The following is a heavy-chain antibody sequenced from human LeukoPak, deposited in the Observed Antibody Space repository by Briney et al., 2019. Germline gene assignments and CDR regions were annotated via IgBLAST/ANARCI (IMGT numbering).Heavy chain of an antibody. D-gene: IGHD4/OR15-4a*01. CDR2: IWYDGSNK. J-gene: IGHJ4*02. CDR3: ARGLTVDF. CDR1: GFTFSSYG. V-gene: IGHV3-33*01. Sequence: PGRSLRLSCAASGFTFSSYGMHWVRQAPGKGLEWVAIIWYDGSNKYYADSVKGRFTISRDNSKNTLYLQVNSLRAEDTAVYYCARGLTVDFWGQGSLVTVSS.